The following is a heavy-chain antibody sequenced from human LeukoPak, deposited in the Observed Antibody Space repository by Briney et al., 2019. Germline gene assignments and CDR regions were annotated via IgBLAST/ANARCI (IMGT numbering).Heavy chain of an antibody. CDR3: ARLRGVHYYDSSGYYGFDY. CDR1: GGPISSYY. CDR2: IYYSGST. Sequence: PSETLSLTCTVSGGPISSYYWSWIRQPPGKGLEWIGYIYYSGSTNYNPSLKSRVTISVDTSKNQFSLKLSSVTAADTAVYYCARLRGVHYYDSSGYYGFDYWGQGTLVTVSS. J-gene: IGHJ4*02. D-gene: IGHD3-22*01. V-gene: IGHV4-59*01.